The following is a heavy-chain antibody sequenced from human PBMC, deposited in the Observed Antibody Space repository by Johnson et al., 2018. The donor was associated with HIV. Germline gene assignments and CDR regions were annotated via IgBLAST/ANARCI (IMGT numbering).Heavy chain of an antibody. CDR2: IRYDGSNK. Sequence: QVQLVESGGGVVQPGGSLRLSCAASGFTFSSYGMHWVRQAPGTGLEWVAFIRYDGSNKYYVHSVKGRFSISRDNAKNSLYLQMNSLRAEDTAVYYCARDHVMVVTPGDCFDIWGQGTMVTVSS. CDR3: ARDHVMVVTPGDCFDI. V-gene: IGHV3-30*02. J-gene: IGHJ3*02. D-gene: IGHD2-21*02. CDR1: GFTFSSYG.